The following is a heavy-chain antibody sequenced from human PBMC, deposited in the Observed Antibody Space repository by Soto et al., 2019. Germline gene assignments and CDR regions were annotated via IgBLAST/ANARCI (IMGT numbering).Heavy chain of an antibody. D-gene: IGHD6-13*01. CDR2: IIPILGIA. J-gene: IGHJ4*02. CDR3: ARDSSSWYKGMGYYFAY. CDR1: GGTFSSYT. V-gene: IGHV1-69*08. Sequence: QVQLVQSGAEVKKPGSSVKVSCKASGGTFSSYTISWVRQAPGQGLEWMGRIIPILGIANYAQKFQGRVTITEXXSXSKXYMELSSLRSEDTAVYYCARDSSSWYKGMGYYFAYWGQGTLVTVSS.